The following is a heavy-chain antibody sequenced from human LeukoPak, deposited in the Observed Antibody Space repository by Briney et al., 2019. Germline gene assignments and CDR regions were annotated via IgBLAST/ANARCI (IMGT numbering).Heavy chain of an antibody. CDR3: ARESSGSSTSNWFDP. CDR2: IKQDASDK. CDR1: GFTFSSHW. Sequence: GGSLRLSCAASGFTFSSHWMSWVRQAPGKGLEWVAYIKQDASDKYYVDSMKGRFTISRDNAKNSLYLQMNSLRAEDTAVYYCARESSGSSTSNWFDPWGQGTLVTVSS. D-gene: IGHD1-26*01. V-gene: IGHV3-7*01. J-gene: IGHJ5*02.